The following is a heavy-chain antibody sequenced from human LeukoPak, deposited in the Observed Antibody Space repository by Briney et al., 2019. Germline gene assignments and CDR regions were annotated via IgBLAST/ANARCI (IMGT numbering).Heavy chain of an antibody. Sequence: ASVKISCKASGYTFTGYYMHWVRQAPGQGLEWMGWINPNSGGTNYAQKFQGRVTMTRDTSISTAYMELSRLRSDDTAVYYCAINAGYSSGWLYYFDYWGQGTLVTVSS. CDR1: GYTFTGYY. V-gene: IGHV1-2*02. CDR3: AINAGYSSGWLYYFDY. CDR2: INPNSGGT. D-gene: IGHD6-19*01. J-gene: IGHJ4*02.